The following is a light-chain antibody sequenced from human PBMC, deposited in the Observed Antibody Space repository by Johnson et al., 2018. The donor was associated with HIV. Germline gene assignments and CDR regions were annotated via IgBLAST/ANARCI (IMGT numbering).Light chain of an antibody. CDR1: SSNIGNNY. J-gene: IGLJ1*01. CDR3: GTWDSSLSAYV. V-gene: IGLV1-51*01. Sequence: QSVLTQPPSVSAAPGQKVTISCSGSSSNIGNNYVSWYQQLPGTAPKLLIYDNNKRPSGLPARFSGSKSCPSATLGITGLQTGDEADYYCGTWDSSLSAYVFGTGTKVTVL. CDR2: DNN.